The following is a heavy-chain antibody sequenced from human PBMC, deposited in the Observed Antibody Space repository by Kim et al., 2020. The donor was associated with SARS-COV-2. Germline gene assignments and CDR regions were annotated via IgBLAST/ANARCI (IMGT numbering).Heavy chain of an antibody. V-gene: IGHV1-46*01. CDR3: ARARGTYGSGGDYYGMDV. Sequence: ASVKVSCKASGYTFTSYYMHWVRQAPGQGLEWMGIINPSGGSTSYAQKFQGRVTMTRDTSTSTVYMELSSLRSEDTAVYYCARARGTYGSGGDYYGMDVWGQGTTVTVSS. J-gene: IGHJ6*02. CDR2: INPSGGST. D-gene: IGHD3-10*01. CDR1: GYTFTSYY.